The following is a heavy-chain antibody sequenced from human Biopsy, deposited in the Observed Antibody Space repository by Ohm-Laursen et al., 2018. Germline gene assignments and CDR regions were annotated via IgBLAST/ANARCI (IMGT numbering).Heavy chain of an antibody. CDR3: AKIAFDSSGANTMRDY. J-gene: IGHJ4*02. Sequence: LRLSCAASGFIFSSYAMHWVRQAPSKGLQWVAFISYDGSKKDYGDSVKGRFTISRDNSKNTLYLQMNNLRAEDTAVYYCAKIAFDSSGANTMRDYWGQGTLVTVFS. D-gene: IGHD3-22*01. CDR2: ISYDGSKK. V-gene: IGHV3-30*18. CDR1: GFIFSSYA.